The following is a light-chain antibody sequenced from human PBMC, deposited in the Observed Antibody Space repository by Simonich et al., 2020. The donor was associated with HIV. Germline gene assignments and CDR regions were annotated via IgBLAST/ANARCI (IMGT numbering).Light chain of an antibody. Sequence: EIVMTQSPATLSVSPGARATLFCSASQSVSINLAWYQHKPGQAPRLLIYGASTRATGIPARFSGSGSGTEFTLTISNMQSEHFAVYYCQQYNNWPYTFGQGTKLEIK. CDR1: QSVSIN. CDR2: GAS. J-gene: IGKJ2*01. V-gene: IGKV3-15*01. CDR3: QQYNNWPYT.